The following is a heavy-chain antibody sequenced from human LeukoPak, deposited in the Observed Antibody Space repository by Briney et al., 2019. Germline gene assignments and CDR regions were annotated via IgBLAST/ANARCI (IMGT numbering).Heavy chain of an antibody. CDR2: INHSGST. J-gene: IGHJ4*02. CDR3: ARGTRTYYDILAGYSY. CDR1: GFTFGSYA. V-gene: IGHV4-34*01. D-gene: IGHD3-9*01. Sequence: GSLRLSCAASGFTFGSYAMSWIRQPPGKGLEWIGEINHSGSTNYNPSLKSRVTISVDTSKNQFSLKLSSVTAADTAVYYCARGTRTYYDILAGYSYWGQGTLVTVSS.